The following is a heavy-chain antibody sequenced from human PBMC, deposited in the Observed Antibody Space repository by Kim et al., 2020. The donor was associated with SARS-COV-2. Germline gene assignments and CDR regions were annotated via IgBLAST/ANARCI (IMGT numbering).Heavy chain of an antibody. CDR2: FNPGNGDT. J-gene: IGHJ6*02. V-gene: IGHV1-24*01. Sequence: ASVKVSCKVSGYTLTELSMHWVRQAPGKGLEWMGGFNPGNGDTDYAQKFQGRVTMTEDTSTDTAYMELSSLRSEDTAVYYCATEAAVRGIPTNYYYYYGMDLWGQGTAVSVSS. CDR1: GYTLTELS. D-gene: IGHD3-10*01. CDR3: ATEAAVRGIPTNYYYYYGMDL.